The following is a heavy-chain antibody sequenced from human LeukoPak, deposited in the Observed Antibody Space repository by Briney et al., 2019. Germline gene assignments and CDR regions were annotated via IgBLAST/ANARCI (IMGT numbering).Heavy chain of an antibody. CDR2: IYYSGST. J-gene: IGHJ4*02. CDR1: GGSISSSSYY. V-gene: IGHV4-39*01. Sequence: SETLSLTCTVSGGSISSSSYYWGWIRQPPGKGLEWIGSIYYSGSTYYNPSLKSRVTISVDTSKNQFSLKLSSVTAADTAVYYCARQTYVWGSYRFYYFDYWGQGTLVTVSS. D-gene: IGHD3-16*02. CDR3: ARQTYVWGSYRFYYFDY.